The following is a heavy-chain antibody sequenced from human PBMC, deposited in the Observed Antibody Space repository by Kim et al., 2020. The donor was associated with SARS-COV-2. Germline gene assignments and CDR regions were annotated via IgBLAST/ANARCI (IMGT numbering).Heavy chain of an antibody. V-gene: IGHV4-4*02. CDR2: IYHSGST. D-gene: IGHD3-10*01. CDR1: GGSISSSNW. CDR3: ARTVRFGELFVSGSKSYYFDD. J-gene: IGHJ4*02. Sequence: SETLSLTCAVSGGSISSSNWWSWVRQPPGKGLEWIGEIYHSGSTNYNPSLKSRVTISVDKSKNQFSLKLSSVTAADTAVYYCARTVRFGELFVSGSKSYYFDDWGQGTLVTVSS.